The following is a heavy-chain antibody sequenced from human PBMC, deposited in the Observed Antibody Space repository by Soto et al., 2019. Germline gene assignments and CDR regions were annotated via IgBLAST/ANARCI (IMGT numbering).Heavy chain of an antibody. V-gene: IGHV3-30*18. CDR1: GFTFSSYG. Sequence: QVQLVESGGGVVQPGRSLRLSCAASGFTFSSYGMHWVRQAPGKGLEWVAVISYYGSNKYYADSVKGRFTISRDNSKNTLYLQMNSLRAEDTAVYYCAKDQLRGVRGVITYYYGMDVWGQGTTVTVSS. CDR2: ISYYGSNK. D-gene: IGHD3-10*01. J-gene: IGHJ6*02. CDR3: AKDQLRGVRGVITYYYGMDV.